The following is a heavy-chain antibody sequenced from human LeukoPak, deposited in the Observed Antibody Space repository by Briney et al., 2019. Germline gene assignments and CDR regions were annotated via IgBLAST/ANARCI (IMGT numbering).Heavy chain of an antibody. V-gene: IGHV3-21*01. CDR2: ISSSSGYI. CDR1: GFTFSSYS. J-gene: IGHJ4*02. CDR3: AREQRYCSGGNCYSFFDY. D-gene: IGHD2-15*01. Sequence: PGGSLRLSCAASGFTFSSYSMNWVRQAPGRGLEWVSSISSSSGYIYYADSVKGRFTISRDNAKNSLYLQVNSLRAEDTAVYYCAREQRYCSGGNCYSFFDYWGQGTLVTVSS.